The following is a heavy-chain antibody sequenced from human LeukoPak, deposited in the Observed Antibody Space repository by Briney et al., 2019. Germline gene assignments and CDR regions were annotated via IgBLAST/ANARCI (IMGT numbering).Heavy chain of an antibody. J-gene: IGHJ6*02. CDR3: ARALYYYDSSGYSTYYYYYGMDV. D-gene: IGHD3-22*01. V-gene: IGHV1-46*01. Sequence: ASVKVSCKASGYTFTSYYMHWVRQAPGQGLEWMGIINPSGGSTSYAQKFQGRVTMTRDTSTSTVYMELSSLRSEDTAVYYCARALYYYDSSGYSTYYYYYGMDVWGQGTTVTVSS. CDR1: GYTFTSYY. CDR2: INPSGGST.